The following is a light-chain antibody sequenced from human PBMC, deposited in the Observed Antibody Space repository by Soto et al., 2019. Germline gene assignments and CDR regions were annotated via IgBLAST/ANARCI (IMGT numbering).Light chain of an antibody. CDR2: DAS. J-gene: IGKJ4*01. V-gene: IGKV3-11*01. Sequence: EIVLTQSPATLSLSPGERATLSCRASQSVSSYLGWYQQKPGQAPRLLIYDASNRATGIPARFSGSGSGTDFTLTISSLEPEDFAVYYCQQRSNWPPPFGGGTKVEIK. CDR1: QSVSSY. CDR3: QQRSNWPPP.